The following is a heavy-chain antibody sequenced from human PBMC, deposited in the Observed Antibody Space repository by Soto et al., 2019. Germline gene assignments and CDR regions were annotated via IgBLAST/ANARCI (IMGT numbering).Heavy chain of an antibody. CDR3: GRAFPIYCSSTSCYAGSGGPRVFSCPAV. J-gene: IGHJ6*04. CDR1: GGSFSGYY. Sequence: TSETLSLTCAVYGGSFSGYYWSWIRQPPGKGLEWIGEINHSGSTNYNPSLKSRVTTSVDTSKNQLSLKLSSVTAADTAVYYCGRAFPIYCSSTSCYAGSGGPRVFSCPAVWGKGTTVTVPS. V-gene: IGHV4-34*01. D-gene: IGHD2-2*01. CDR2: INHSGST.